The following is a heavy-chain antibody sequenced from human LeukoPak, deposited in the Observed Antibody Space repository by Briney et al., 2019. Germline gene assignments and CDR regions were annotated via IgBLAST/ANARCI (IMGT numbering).Heavy chain of an antibody. CDR1: GFTFSSYS. Sequence: PGGSLRLSCAASGFTFSSYSMNWVRQAPGKGLEWVSSISSSSSYIYYADSVKGRFTISRDNAKNSLYLQMNSLRAEDTAVYYCARECYYDSSGYYYASYYMDVWGKGTTVTVSS. CDR2: ISSSSSYI. D-gene: IGHD3-22*01. J-gene: IGHJ6*03. V-gene: IGHV3-21*01. CDR3: ARECYYDSSGYYYASYYMDV.